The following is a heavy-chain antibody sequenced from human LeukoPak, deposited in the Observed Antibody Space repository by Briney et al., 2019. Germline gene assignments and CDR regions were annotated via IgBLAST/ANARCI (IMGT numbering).Heavy chain of an antibody. CDR1: GFTFGSYA. Sequence: PGGSLRLSCAASGFTFGSYAMNWVRQAPGKGLEWVSLISGDGGSTYYADSVKGRFTISRDNSKNSLYLQMNSLRTEDTALYYCAKRLSFGSGSLWGHAFDIWGQGTMVTVSS. CDR2: ISGDGGST. D-gene: IGHD3-10*01. V-gene: IGHV3-43*02. J-gene: IGHJ3*02. CDR3: AKRLSFGSGSLWGHAFDI.